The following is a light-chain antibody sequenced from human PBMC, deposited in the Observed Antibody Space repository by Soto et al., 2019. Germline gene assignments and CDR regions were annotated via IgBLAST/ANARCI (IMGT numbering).Light chain of an antibody. Sequence: QSVLTQPASVSGSPGQSITISCTGTSSYVGSYNLVSWYQHHPGKAPKLLIFEASKRPSGISNRFSGSKSDNTASQAISGLQAEDEADYHCCSYAGFRPYVFGTGTKVTVL. J-gene: IGLJ1*01. CDR1: SSYVGSYNL. V-gene: IGLV2-23*01. CDR3: CSYAGFRPYV. CDR2: EAS.